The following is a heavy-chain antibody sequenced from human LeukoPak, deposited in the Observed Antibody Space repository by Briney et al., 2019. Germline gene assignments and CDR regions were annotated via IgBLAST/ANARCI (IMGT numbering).Heavy chain of an antibody. J-gene: IGHJ4*02. CDR2: IYYSGST. CDR1: GGSISSGDYY. CDR3: AREGVVTYFDY. D-gene: IGHD3-3*01. V-gene: IGHV4-30-4*01. Sequence: SETLSLTCTVSGGSISSGDYYWSWIRQPPGKGLEWIGYIYYSGSTYYNPSLKSRVTISVDTSKNQFSLKLSSVTAADTAVYYCAREGVVTYFDYWGQGTLATVSS.